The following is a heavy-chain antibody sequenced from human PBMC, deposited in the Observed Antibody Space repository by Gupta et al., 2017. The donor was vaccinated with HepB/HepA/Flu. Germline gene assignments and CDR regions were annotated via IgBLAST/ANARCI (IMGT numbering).Heavy chain of an antibody. CDR1: GGSFSGYY. V-gene: IGHV4-34*01. CDR3: AXYIAARPEAAFDI. CDR2: INHSGST. J-gene: IGHJ3*02. Sequence: QQWGAGLLKPSETLSLTCAVYGGSFSGYYWSWIRQPPGKGLEWIGEINHSGSTNYNPSLKSRVTISVDTSKNQFSLKLSSVTAADTAVYYCAXYIAARPEAAFDIWGQGTMFTVSS. D-gene: IGHD6-6*01.